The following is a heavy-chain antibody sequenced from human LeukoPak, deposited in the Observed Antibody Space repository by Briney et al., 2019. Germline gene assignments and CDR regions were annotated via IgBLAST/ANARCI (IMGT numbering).Heavy chain of an antibody. Sequence: KLRCAAYGCSFRSYWKHWIRQAPGKGLVWVSRINSDGSSTSYADSVKGRFTISRDNAKNTLYLQMNSLRAEDTAVYYCATSLGYCSGGSCYWVMYYFDYWGQGTLVTVSS. V-gene: IGHV3-74*01. CDR1: GCSFRSYW. J-gene: IGHJ4*02. CDR3: ATSLGYCSGGSCYWVMYYFDY. CDR2: INSDGSST. D-gene: IGHD2-15*01.